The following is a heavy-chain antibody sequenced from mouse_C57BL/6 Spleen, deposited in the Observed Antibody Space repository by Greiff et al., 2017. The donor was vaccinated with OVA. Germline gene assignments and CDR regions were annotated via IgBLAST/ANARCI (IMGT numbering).Heavy chain of an antibody. J-gene: IGHJ4*01. CDR1: GYTFTSYW. V-gene: IGHV1-53*01. Sequence: QVQLQQPGTALVKPGASVKLSCKASGYTFTSYWMHWVKQRPGQGLEWIGNINHSNGGPNYNEKFKSKATLTVDTSSSTAYMQLSSLTSEDSAVYDCARRYTTVVATGAMDYWGQGTSVTVSS. D-gene: IGHD1-1*01. CDR2: INHSNGGP. CDR3: ARRYTTVVATGAMDY.